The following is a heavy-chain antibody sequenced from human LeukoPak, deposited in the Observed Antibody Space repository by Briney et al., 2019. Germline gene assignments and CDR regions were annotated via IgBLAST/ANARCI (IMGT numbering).Heavy chain of an antibody. Sequence: PSETLSLTCTVSDGSVSTSDYHWGWVRQAPGKGLEWIGTIFYVGTTYYNPSLKSRATISIDTSKNQFSLKLSSVTAADTAVYYCARYSSSLPFDYWGQGTLVTVSS. V-gene: IGHV4-39*01. CDR3: ARYSSSLPFDY. CDR2: IFYVGTT. CDR1: DGSVSTSDYH. D-gene: IGHD6-13*01. J-gene: IGHJ4*02.